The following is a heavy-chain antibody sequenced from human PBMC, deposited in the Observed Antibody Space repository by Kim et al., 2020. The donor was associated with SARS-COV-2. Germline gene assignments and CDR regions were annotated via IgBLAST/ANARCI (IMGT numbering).Heavy chain of an antibody. J-gene: IGHJ5*02. CDR2: IYYSGST. CDR1: GGSISSYY. Sequence: SETLSLTCTVSGGSISSYYWSWIRQPPGKGLEWIGYIYYSGSTNYNPSLKSRVTISVDTSKNQFSLKLSSVTAADTAVYYCARDVSVWNDAEWFDPWGQGTLVTVSS. CDR3: ARDVSVWNDAEWFDP. D-gene: IGHD1-1*01. V-gene: IGHV4-59*01.